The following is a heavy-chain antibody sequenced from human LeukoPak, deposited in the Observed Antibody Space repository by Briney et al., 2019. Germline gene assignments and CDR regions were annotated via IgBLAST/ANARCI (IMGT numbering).Heavy chain of an antibody. CDR3: ARDTGWYFDL. D-gene: IGHD4-17*01. J-gene: IGHJ2*01. Sequence: GGSLRLSCAAAGFTFSSYEMHWVRQVPGKGLVWVSRITGDGSSTTYADSVKGRFTISRDNAKNTVFLQMISLRAEDTAVYYCARDTGWYFDLWGRGTLVTVSS. V-gene: IGHV3-74*01. CDR2: ITGDGSST. CDR1: GFTFSSYE.